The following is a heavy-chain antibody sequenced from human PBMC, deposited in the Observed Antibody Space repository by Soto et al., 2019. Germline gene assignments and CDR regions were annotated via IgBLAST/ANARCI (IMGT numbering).Heavy chain of an antibody. D-gene: IGHD4-17*01. CDR2: IYYSGST. Sequence: SETLSLTCTVSGGSISSYYWSWIRQPPGKGLEWIGYIYYSGSTNYNPSLKSRVTISVDTSKNQFSLKLSSVTAADTAVYYCARCYGGTLDYWGQGTLVTVSS. J-gene: IGHJ4*02. V-gene: IGHV4-59*08. CDR3: ARCYGGTLDY. CDR1: GGSISSYY.